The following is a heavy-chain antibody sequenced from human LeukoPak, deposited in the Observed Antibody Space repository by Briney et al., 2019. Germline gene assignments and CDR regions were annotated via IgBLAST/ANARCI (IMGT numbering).Heavy chain of an antibody. V-gene: IGHV3-64D*06. CDR2: ISTNGDNT. D-gene: IGHD4-17*01. J-gene: IGHJ4*02. CDR1: GFTFSTYA. CDR3: ARAGGSTVSHSDY. Sequence: GGSLRLSCSASGFTFSTYAMHWVRQAPGKGLEYVSAISTNGDNTYYAEYVKGRFSISRDNFKNTLFLQMSSLRVDDTAVYYCARAGGSTVSHSDYWGQGTLVTVSS.